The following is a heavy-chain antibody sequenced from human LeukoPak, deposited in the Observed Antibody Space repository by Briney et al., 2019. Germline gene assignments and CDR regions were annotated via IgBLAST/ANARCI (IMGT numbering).Heavy chain of an antibody. Sequence: ASVKVSCKASGYTFTSYAMNWVRQAPGRGLEWMGWINTNTGNPTYAQGFTGRFVFSLDTSVSTAYLQISSLKAEDTAVYYCARDQATHIWFGETIGAHWFDPWGQGTLVTVSS. CDR1: GYTFTSYA. CDR3: ARDQATHIWFGETIGAHWFDP. D-gene: IGHD3-10*01. V-gene: IGHV7-4-1*02. CDR2: INTNTGNP. J-gene: IGHJ5*02.